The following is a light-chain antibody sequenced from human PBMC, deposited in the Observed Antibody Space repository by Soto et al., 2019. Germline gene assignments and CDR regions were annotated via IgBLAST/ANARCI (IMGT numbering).Light chain of an antibody. CDR2: SNN. CDR3: AAWDDSLNGVV. J-gene: IGLJ2*01. V-gene: IGLV1-44*01. CDR1: SSNIGSNT. Sequence: QSVLTQPPSASGTPGQRVTISCSGSSSNIGSNTVNWYQQLPETAPKLLIDSNNQRPSGVPDRFSGSKSGTSASLAISWLQFADESDYYCAAWDDSLNGVVFGGGTKLTVL.